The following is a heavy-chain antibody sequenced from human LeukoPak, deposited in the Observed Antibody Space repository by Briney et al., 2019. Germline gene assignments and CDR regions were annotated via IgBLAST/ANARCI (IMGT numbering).Heavy chain of an antibody. Sequence: GGSLRLSCAASGFTFSDYYMSWIRQAPGKGLEWVSYISSSSSYTNYADSVKGRSTISRDNAKNSLYLQMNSLRAEDTAVYYCARNVLLWFGELSHFDYWGQGTLVTVSS. J-gene: IGHJ4*02. D-gene: IGHD3-10*01. V-gene: IGHV3-11*03. CDR2: ISSSSSYT. CDR3: ARNVLLWFGELSHFDY. CDR1: GFTFSDYY.